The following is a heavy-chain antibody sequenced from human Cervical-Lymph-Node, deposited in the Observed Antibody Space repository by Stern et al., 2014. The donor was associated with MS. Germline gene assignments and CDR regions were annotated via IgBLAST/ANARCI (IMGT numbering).Heavy chain of an antibody. CDR2: ISGSDGST. J-gene: IGHJ4*02. D-gene: IGHD6-19*01. V-gene: IGHV3-23*01. CDR3: AKVYGSGPFDY. Sequence: TASGFTFSSYAMSWVRQAPGKGLEWVSVISGSDGSTFYADSVKGRFTISRDNSKNTLFLQMNSLRAEDTAVYYCAKVYGSGPFDYWGQGTLVTVSS. CDR1: GFTFSSYA.